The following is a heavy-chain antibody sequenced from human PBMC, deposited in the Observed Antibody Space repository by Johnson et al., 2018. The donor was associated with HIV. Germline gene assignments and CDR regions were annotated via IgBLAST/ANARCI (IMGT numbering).Heavy chain of an antibody. V-gene: IGHV3-23*04. Sequence: VQLVESEGGLVQPGGSPRLSCEASGFTFSSYGMSWVRQAPGKGLEWVLVISGSGGSTYYADSVKGRFTISRDNSKNTLYLQINSLRAEDTAVYYCAREGTSEPLHRIYDYGDYPTFDIWGRGTMVTVSS. D-gene: IGHD4-17*01. J-gene: IGHJ3*02. CDR2: ISGSGGST. CDR1: GFTFSSYG. CDR3: AREGTSEPLHRIYDYGDYPTFDI.